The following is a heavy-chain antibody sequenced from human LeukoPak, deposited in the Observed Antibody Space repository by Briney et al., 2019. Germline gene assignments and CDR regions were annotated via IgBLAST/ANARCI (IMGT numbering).Heavy chain of an antibody. CDR3: ARDGMVRGVIDYYGMDV. Sequence: SVTVSCTASGGTFRNYAISWVRQAPGQGLEWMGRIIAILGVADYAQKFQGRVTITADESTSTASMEVSSLRSEDTAVYYCARDGMVRGVIDYYGMDVWGQGTTVTVSS. V-gene: IGHV1-69*04. CDR1: GGTFRNYA. CDR2: IIAILGVA. J-gene: IGHJ6*02. D-gene: IGHD3-10*01.